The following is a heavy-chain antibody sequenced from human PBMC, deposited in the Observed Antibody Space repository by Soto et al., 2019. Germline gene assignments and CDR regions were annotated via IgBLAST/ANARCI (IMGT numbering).Heavy chain of an antibody. Sequence: SGPTLVNPTQTLTLTCTFSGFSFTTSEMRVGWIRQPPGKALEWLARIDWDDDKFYSTSLKTRLTISKDTSKNLVVLTMTNMDLVDTATYYCAHIEVSGSAFDIWGQGTMVTVSS. CDR2: IDWDDDK. CDR1: GFSFTTSEMR. J-gene: IGHJ3*02. CDR3: AHIEVSGSAFDI. D-gene: IGHD2-15*01. V-gene: IGHV2-70*04.